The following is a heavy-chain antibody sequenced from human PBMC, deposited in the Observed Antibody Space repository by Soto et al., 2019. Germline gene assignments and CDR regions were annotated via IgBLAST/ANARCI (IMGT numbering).Heavy chain of an antibody. CDR3: ATSGTRGYSGYDGSYPNYYYYYGMDV. CDR2: ISSSSSTI. CDR1: GFTFSSYS. J-gene: IGHJ6*02. D-gene: IGHD5-12*01. Sequence: GGSLRLSCAASGFTFSSYSMNWVRQAPGKGLEWVSYISSSSSTIYYADSVKGRFTISRDNAKNSLCLQMNSLRDEDTAVYYCATSGTRGYSGYDGSYPNYYYYYGMDVWGQGTTVTVSS. V-gene: IGHV3-48*02.